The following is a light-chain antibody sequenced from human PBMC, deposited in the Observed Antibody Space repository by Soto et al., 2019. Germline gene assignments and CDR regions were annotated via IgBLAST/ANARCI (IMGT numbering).Light chain of an antibody. V-gene: IGKV3-20*01. Sequence: VLTQFPVTLSLSPGERATLSCRASQTVSSSFLAWYQQTPGQAPRLLIYAASSRATGIPDRFSGSGSGTDFTLTISRLEPEDFAVYYCQQYGNSPQTFGQGTKVDIK. CDR1: QTVSSSF. CDR2: AAS. J-gene: IGKJ1*01. CDR3: QQYGNSPQT.